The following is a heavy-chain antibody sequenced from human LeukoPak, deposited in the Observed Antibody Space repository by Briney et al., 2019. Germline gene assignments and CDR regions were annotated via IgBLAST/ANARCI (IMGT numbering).Heavy chain of an antibody. CDR2: IGTAGDT. CDR1: GFDLSSYD. V-gene: IGHV3-13*01. J-gene: IGHJ6*02. Sequence: GGSLRLSCAASGFDLSSYDMHWVRQATGKGLEWVSGIGTAGDTYYPGSVKGRFTISRENAKNSLYLQMNSLRVGDTAVYYCARVLWFGGGVGGMDVWGQGTTVTVSS. D-gene: IGHD3-10*01. CDR3: ARVLWFGGGVGGMDV.